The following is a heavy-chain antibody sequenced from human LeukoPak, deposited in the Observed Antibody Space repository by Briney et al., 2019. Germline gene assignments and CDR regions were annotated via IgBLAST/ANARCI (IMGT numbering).Heavy chain of an antibody. CDR1: GDSISGGNYY. CDR3: ARPYHNYYFVH. CDR2: IYYSGRT. V-gene: IGHV4-31*03. D-gene: IGHD3-16*01. J-gene: IGHJ4*02. Sequence: SETLSLTCTVSGDSISGGNYYWTWIRQYPGKGLEWIGYIYYSGRTYYTPSLKSRVTISADTSKNQFSLKLSSVTAADTAVYYCARPYHNYYFVHWGQGILVTVSS.